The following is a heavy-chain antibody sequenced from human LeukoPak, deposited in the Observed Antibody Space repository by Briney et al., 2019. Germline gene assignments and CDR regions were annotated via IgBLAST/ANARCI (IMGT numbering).Heavy chain of an antibody. J-gene: IGHJ4*02. Sequence: SGTLSLTCGVSGGSISSTNWWTWVCQPPGEGLEWIGEVELSGRTNYNPSLESRVTISVDMSANHISLKLSSVTAADTAVYYCARIDGYNSAFDYWGQGTLVTVSS. CDR1: GGSISSTNW. CDR3: ARIDGYNSAFDY. D-gene: IGHD5-24*01. CDR2: VELSGRT. V-gene: IGHV4-4*02.